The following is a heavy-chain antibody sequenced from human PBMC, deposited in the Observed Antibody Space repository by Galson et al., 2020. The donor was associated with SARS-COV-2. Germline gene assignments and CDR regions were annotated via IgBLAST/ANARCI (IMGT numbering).Heavy chain of an antibody. J-gene: IGHJ4*02. CDR2: IYYSRST. CDR3: ARHGRYSSGWY. Sequence: ASETLSLTCTVSGGSISSRSYYWGWIRQPPGKGLEWIRSIYYSRSTYYNPSLKSRVTISVDTSKNQFSLKLSSVTAADTAVYYCARHGRYSSGWYWGQGTLVTVSS. D-gene: IGHD6-19*01. V-gene: IGHV4-39*01. CDR1: GGSISSRSYY.